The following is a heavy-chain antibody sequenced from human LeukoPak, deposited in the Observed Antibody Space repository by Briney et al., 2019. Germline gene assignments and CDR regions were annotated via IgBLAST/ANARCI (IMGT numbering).Heavy chain of an antibody. CDR1: GFTFSSYA. CDR2: ISGSGGTT. J-gene: IGHJ4*02. V-gene: IGHV3-23*01. D-gene: IGHD1-26*01. Sequence: GGSLRLSCAGSGFTFSSYAMSWVRQAPGKGLEWVSPISGSGGTTYYADSVKGRFTISRDNSKNTLYLQMNSLRAEDTAVYYCAKDTSGAYFSGDYWGQGTLVTVSS. CDR3: AKDTSGAYFSGDY.